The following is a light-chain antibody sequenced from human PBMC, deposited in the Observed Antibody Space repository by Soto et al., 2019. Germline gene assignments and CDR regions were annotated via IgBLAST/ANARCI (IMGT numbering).Light chain of an antibody. CDR3: QQYNSYWT. CDR1: QSISSR. V-gene: IGKV1-5*03. Sequence: DIQMTQSPSTLSASVGDRVTITCRASQSISSRLAWYQQKPGKAPKLLIYKASSLESGVPSRFSGSGSGTEFTLTISSLHPDDTATYYCQQYNSYWTFGQWTKLEIK. CDR2: KAS. J-gene: IGKJ1*01.